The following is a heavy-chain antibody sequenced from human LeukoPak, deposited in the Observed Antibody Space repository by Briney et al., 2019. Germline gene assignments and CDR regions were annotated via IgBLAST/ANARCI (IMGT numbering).Heavy chain of an antibody. J-gene: IGHJ4*02. CDR3: ARHYCDSRPHFDF. CDR2: ISGSGSST. D-gene: IGHD3-22*01. CDR1: GFTFSSFV. V-gene: IGHV3-23*01. Sequence: GGSLRLSCAASGFTFSSFVMTWVRQAPGKGLEWVSAISGSGSSTYYADSVKGRFTISRDNSKNTLYLQVNSLRAEDTALYYCARHYCDSRPHFDFWGQGTLVTVSS.